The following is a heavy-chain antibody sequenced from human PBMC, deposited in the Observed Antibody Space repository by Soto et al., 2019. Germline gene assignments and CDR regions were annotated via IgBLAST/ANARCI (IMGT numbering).Heavy chain of an antibody. CDR2: IYHSGST. V-gene: IGHV4-30-2*01. CDR3: ATTERSDYDILTGYSKAGDAFDI. J-gene: IGHJ3*02. CDR1: GGSISSGGYS. Sequence: SETLSLTCAVSGGSISSGGYSWSWTRQPPGKGLEWIGYIYHSGSTYYNPSLKSRVTISVDRSKNQFSLKLSSVTAADTAVYYCATTERSDYDILTGYSKAGDAFDIWGQGTMVTV. D-gene: IGHD3-9*01.